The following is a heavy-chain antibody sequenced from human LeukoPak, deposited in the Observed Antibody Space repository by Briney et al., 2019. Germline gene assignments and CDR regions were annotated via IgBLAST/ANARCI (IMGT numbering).Heavy chain of an antibody. CDR1: GYTFTGYY. J-gene: IGHJ6*02. CDR3: ARDRTTVTTGYYGMDV. CDR2: INPNTGVT. D-gene: IGHD4-17*01. Sequence: ASVKVSCKASGYTFTGYYMHWVRQAPGQGLEWMGWINPNTGVTNYAQKFQGRVTLTRDTTIITAYMELTRLRSDDTAVYYCARDRTTVTTGYYGMDVWGQGTTVTVSS. V-gene: IGHV1-2*02.